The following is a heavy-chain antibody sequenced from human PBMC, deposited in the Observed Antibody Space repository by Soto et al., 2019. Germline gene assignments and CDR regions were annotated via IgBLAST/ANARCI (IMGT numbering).Heavy chain of an antibody. Sequence: SVKVSCTTSGGPFSGYAISLVRQAPGQGLEWIGGIIPILGTANYAQKFQGRVTITADESTSTAYMELSSLRSEDTAVYYCARAQPGNPASMVRGVNRVLSLSYYYYGMDVWGQGTTVTVSS. CDR3: ARAQPGNPASMVRGVNRVLSLSYYYYGMDV. D-gene: IGHD3-10*01. CDR1: GGPFSGYA. J-gene: IGHJ6*02. V-gene: IGHV1-69*13. CDR2: IIPILGTA.